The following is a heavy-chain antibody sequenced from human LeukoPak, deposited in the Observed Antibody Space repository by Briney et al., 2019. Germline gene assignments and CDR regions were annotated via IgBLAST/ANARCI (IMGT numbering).Heavy chain of an antibody. CDR3: ARDGLYCSGGSCQNWFDP. D-gene: IGHD2-15*01. J-gene: IGHJ5*02. V-gene: IGHV1-3*01. CDR2: INAGNGNT. CDR1: GYTFTSYA. Sequence: GASVKVSCKASGYTFTSYAMHWVRQAPGQRLEWMGRINAGNGNTKYSQKFQGRVTITRDTSASTAYMELSSLTSEDTAVYYCARDGLYCSGGSCQNWFDPWGQGTLVTVSS.